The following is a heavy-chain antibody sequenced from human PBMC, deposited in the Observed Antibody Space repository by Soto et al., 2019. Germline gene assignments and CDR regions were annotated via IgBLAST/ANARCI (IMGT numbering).Heavy chain of an antibody. CDR2: IYWDDDK. J-gene: IGHJ4*02. CDR3: AHRRSSGSVTSFDD. CDR1: GLSLITSRVG. Sequence: ITLKESGPTLVKPTQTLTLTGPFSGLSLITSRVGVGWIRQPPGKALEWLALIYWDDDKRYSLSLNSRLTITKDTSKNQVVLTMTNMDPVDTATYYCAHRRSSGSVTSFDDRGQGTLVNVAS. V-gene: IGHV2-5*02. D-gene: IGHD1-26*01.